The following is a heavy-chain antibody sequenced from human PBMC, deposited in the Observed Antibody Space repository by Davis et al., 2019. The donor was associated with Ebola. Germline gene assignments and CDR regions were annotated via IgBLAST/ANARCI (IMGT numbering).Heavy chain of an antibody. J-gene: IGHJ6*02. CDR1: GGSIFNYY. V-gene: IGHV4-59*01. CDR3: ARSSSGWYGYAMEV. CDR2: IFNSGTT. D-gene: IGHD6-19*01. Sequence: PSETLSLTCTVSGGSIFNYYWSWIRQPPGKGLEWIGYIFNSGTTNYNPSLKSRLTISEDKSKNLFSLNLSSVTAADTAVYYCARSSSGWYGYAMEVWGQGTTVIVSS.